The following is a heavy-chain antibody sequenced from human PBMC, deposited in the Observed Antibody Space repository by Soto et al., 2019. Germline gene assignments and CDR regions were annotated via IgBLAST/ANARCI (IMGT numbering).Heavy chain of an antibody. J-gene: IGHJ5*02. CDR1: GGTFSSYG. CDR3: ARVAMVRGVIRHWFDP. CDR2: IIPIFGTA. V-gene: IGHV1-69*01. Sequence: QVQLVQSGAEVKKPGSSVKVPCKASGGTFSSYGISWVRQAPGQGLEWMGGIIPIFGTANYAQKLQGRVTITADESTSTAYMELSSLRCEDTAVYYCARVAMVRGVIRHWFDPWGQGTLVTVSS. D-gene: IGHD3-10*01.